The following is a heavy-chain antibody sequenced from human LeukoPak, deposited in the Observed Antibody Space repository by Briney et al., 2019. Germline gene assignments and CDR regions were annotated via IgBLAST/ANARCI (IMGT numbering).Heavy chain of an antibody. Sequence: GASVKVSCKASGYTFTSYGINRVRQAPGQGLEWMGWISTYNGDTKYAQNFQGRVTMTTDTSTSTAYMELRTLRSDDTAVYYCASEVFRIPNWGQGTLVTVSS. CDR3: ASEVFRIPN. CDR1: GYTFTSYG. D-gene: IGHD2-8*01. V-gene: IGHV1-18*01. CDR2: ISTYNGDT. J-gene: IGHJ4*02.